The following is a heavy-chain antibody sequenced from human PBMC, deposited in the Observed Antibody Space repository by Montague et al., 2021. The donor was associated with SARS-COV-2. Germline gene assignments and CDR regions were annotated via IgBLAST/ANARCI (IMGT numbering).Heavy chain of an antibody. CDR3: ARGGGNILTNYYYYYDLDV. Sequence: SETLSLTCAVYGGSFSGCHWSWVRQPPGKGLEWIGEINRRGNTIYNPSLKSRVTISEDTSKSQFSVKLSSVTAADTAVYYCARGGGNILTNYYYYYDLDVWGTGTTVTVSS. D-gene: IGHD4-23*01. CDR2: INRRGNT. V-gene: IGHV4-34*01. CDR1: GGSFSGCH. J-gene: IGHJ6*03.